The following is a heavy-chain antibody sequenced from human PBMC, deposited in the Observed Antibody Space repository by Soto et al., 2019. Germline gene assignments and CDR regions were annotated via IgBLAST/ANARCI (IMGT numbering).Heavy chain of an antibody. CDR3: TAGEVLLWSGECQH. Sequence: EVQLVESGGGLVKPGGSLRLSCAASGFTFSNAWMSWVRQAPGKGLEWVGRIKSKTDGGTTDYAAPVKGRFTISRDDSKNTLYLHMNSLKTEDTAVYYCTAGEVLLWSGECQHWGQGTLVTVSS. J-gene: IGHJ4*02. D-gene: IGHD3-10*01. CDR1: GFTFSNAW. V-gene: IGHV3-15*01. CDR2: IKSKTDGGTT.